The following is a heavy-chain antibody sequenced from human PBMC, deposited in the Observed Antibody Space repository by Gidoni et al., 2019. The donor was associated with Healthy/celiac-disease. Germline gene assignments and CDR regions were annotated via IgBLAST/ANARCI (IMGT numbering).Heavy chain of an antibody. J-gene: IGHJ5*02. D-gene: IGHD2-21*01. CDR3: ARDGCQRPTRCGGDEGTGWFDP. CDR1: DGPLRPGGYA. Sequence: QVQLQESGPGLVKPSQTRYLPRTVSDGPLRPGGYARSCIRHHPGHGLPCARPRPGMGLEWIGYIYYRGSTYSNPSLESRVTISVDTSKNQFSLKLSSVTAADTAVYYCARDGCQRPTRCGGDEGTGWFDPWGQGTLVTVSS. V-gene: IGHV4-31*03. CDR2: IYYRGST.